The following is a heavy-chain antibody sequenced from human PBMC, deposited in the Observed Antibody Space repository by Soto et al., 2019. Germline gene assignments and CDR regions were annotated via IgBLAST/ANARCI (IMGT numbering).Heavy chain of an antibody. D-gene: IGHD3-10*01. Sequence: GGPLRLSCGASGVHCSSYSMNWVRQAPGKGLEWVSSISSSSSYIYYADSVKGRFTISRDNAKNQVVLTMTNMDPVDTATYYCAHSGDWAFDYWGQGTLVTVSS. CDR1: GVHCSSYS. CDR3: AHSGDWAFDY. J-gene: IGHJ4*02. CDR2: ISSSSSYI. V-gene: IGHV3-21*03.